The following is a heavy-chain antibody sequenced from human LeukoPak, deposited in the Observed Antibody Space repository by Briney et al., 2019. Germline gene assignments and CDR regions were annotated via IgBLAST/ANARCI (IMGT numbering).Heavy chain of an antibody. CDR3: ARVSRTYYFDY. J-gene: IGHJ4*02. Sequence: ASVKVSCKASGYTFISYGISWVRQAPGRGLEWMGWISAYNGNTNYAQKLQGRVTMTTDTSTSTAYMELRSLRSDDTAVYYCARVSRTYYFDYWGQGTLVTVSS. CDR1: GYTFISYG. CDR2: ISAYNGNT. D-gene: IGHD1-14*01. V-gene: IGHV1-18*01.